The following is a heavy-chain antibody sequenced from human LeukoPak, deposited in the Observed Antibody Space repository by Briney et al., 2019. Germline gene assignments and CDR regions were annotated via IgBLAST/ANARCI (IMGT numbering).Heavy chain of an antibody. V-gene: IGHV3-48*04. D-gene: IGHD3-10*01. Sequence: GGSLRLSCAASGFTFSTYSMNWVRQAPGKGLEWVSYITSSSSTIYYADSVRGRFTISRDNAENSLYLQMNSLRAEDTAVYYCARDVYYGSGSYFFDYWGQGTLVTVSS. J-gene: IGHJ4*02. CDR2: ITSSSSTI. CDR1: GFTFSTYS. CDR3: ARDVYYGSGSYFFDY.